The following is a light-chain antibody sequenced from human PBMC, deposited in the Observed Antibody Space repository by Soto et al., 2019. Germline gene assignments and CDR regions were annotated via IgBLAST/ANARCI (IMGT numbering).Light chain of an antibody. Sequence: EIVMTQSPATLSVSPGERVTLSCTASQNFGNTLAWYQQKPGQAPRLLIYATSTRATGIPARFSGSGSGTEFSLTISSLQSEDFALYYCQQYNNWPLFFGQGTKLEIK. CDR3: QQYNNWPLF. J-gene: IGKJ2*01. V-gene: IGKV3-15*01. CDR2: ATS. CDR1: QNFGNT.